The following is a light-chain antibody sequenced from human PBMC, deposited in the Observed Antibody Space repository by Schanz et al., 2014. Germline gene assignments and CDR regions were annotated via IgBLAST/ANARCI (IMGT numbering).Light chain of an antibody. CDR1: SSDIGRYNY. CDR2: EVV. J-gene: IGLJ3*02. V-gene: IGLV2-8*01. Sequence: QSALTQPPSASGSPGQSVTISCTGTSSDIGRYNYVSWYQQHPGKAPKLILFEVVKRPTGVPDRFSGSKSGDTASLTVSGLQAEDEADYYCSSYVGSNNWVFGGGTKVTVL. CDR3: SSYVGSNNWV.